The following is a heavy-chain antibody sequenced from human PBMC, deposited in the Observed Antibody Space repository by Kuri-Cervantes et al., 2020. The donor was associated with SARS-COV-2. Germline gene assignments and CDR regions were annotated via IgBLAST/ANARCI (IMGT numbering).Heavy chain of an antibody. J-gene: IGHJ2*01. V-gene: IGHV1-69*13. CDR1: GGIFNIYA. CDR3: ARVMYQLLYTYWYFDL. CDR2: IIPIFGTT. D-gene: IGHD2-2*02. Sequence: SVKVSCKASGGIFNIYAISWVRQAPGQGLEWMGGIIPIFGTTNYAQSFRGRVTITADESTSTAYMELSSLRSEDTAVYYCARVMYQLLYTYWYFDLWGRGTLVTVSS.